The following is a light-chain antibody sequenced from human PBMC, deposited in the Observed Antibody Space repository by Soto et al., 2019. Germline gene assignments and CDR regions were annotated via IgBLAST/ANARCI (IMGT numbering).Light chain of an antibody. CDR3: CSYAGSSSLYVV. V-gene: IGLV2-23*01. CDR2: EGS. Sequence: QSALTQPASVSGSPGQSITISCTGTSSDVGSYNLVSWYQQHPGKAPKLMIYEGSKRPSGVSNRFSGSKSGNTASLTISGLQAEDEADSYCCSYAGSSSLYVVFGGGTKLTVL. CDR1: SSDVGSYNL. J-gene: IGLJ2*01.